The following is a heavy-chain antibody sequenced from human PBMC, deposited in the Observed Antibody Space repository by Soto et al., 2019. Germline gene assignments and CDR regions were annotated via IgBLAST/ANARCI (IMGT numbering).Heavy chain of an antibody. Sequence: EVQLVESGGGLVKPGGSLRLSCAASGFTFSNAWMSWVRQAPGKGLEWVGRIKSKTDGGTTDYAAPVKGRFTISRDDSKNTLYLQMNSLKTEDTAVYYCTTGDYMTTLTTMENWGQGTLVTVSS. CDR3: TTGDYMTTLTTMEN. V-gene: IGHV3-15*01. J-gene: IGHJ4*02. CDR1: GFTFSNAW. CDR2: IKSKTDGGTT. D-gene: IGHD4-17*01.